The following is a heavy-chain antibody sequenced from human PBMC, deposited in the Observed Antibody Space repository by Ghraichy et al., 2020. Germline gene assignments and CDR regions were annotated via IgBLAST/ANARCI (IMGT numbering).Heavy chain of an antibody. CDR3: AKERGDYDFWSGYYTILGYFQH. CDR2: ISGSGGST. D-gene: IGHD3-3*01. CDR1: GFTFSSYA. J-gene: IGHJ1*01. Sequence: GESLNISCAASGFTFSSYAMSWVRQAPGKGLEWVSAISGSGGSTYYADSVKGRFTISRDNSKNTLYLQMNSLRAEDTAVYYCAKERGDYDFWSGYYTILGYFQHWGQGTLVTVSS. V-gene: IGHV3-23*01.